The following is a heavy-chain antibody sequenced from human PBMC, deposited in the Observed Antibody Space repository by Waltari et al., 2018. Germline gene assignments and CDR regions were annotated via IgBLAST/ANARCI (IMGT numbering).Heavy chain of an antibody. V-gene: IGHV3-53*01. CDR2: IYSGGDI. Sequence: EVQLVESGGGLIQPGGSLGRSCAVFGFTVSEIYMSLVRQAPGKGLEWVSTIYSGGDIYYADSVRGRFTISRDNSKNTLYLQMNSLRGEDTAVYYCARDPRAAVAGGAEYFQDWGQGTLVTVSS. CDR1: GFTVSEIY. J-gene: IGHJ1*01. CDR3: ARDPRAAVAGGAEYFQD. D-gene: IGHD6-19*01.